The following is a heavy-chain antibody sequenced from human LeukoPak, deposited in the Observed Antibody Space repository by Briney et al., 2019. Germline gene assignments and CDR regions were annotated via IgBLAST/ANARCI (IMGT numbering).Heavy chain of an antibody. CDR2: INPSGGST. CDR1: GYTFTSYY. D-gene: IGHD3-3*01. Sequence: GASVKDSCMASGYTFTSYYMHWVRQAPGQGLEWMGIINPSGGSTSYAQKFQGRVTMTTDTSTTTVYMELSSLRSEDTAVYYCAGRSRWLLSYWGQGTLITVSS. V-gene: IGHV1-46*01. J-gene: IGHJ4*02. CDR3: AGRSRWLLSY.